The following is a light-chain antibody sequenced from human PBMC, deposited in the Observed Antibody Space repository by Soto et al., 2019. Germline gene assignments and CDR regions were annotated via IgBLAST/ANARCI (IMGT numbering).Light chain of an antibody. V-gene: IGKV1-5*03. Sequence: DIQLTQSPSTLSASVGDRITITCRASQPVSTWLGWFQQKPGKAPNLLIYKVSTLKSGVPSRFSGSGSGTEFTLTIASLQPDDSATYYCQQYNSYPWTFGQGTKVDIK. CDR2: KVS. CDR1: QPVSTW. J-gene: IGKJ1*01. CDR3: QQYNSYPWT.